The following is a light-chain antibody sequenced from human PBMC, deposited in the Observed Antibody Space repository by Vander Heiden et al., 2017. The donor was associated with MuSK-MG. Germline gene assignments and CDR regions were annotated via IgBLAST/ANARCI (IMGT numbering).Light chain of an antibody. V-gene: IGKV3-15*01. CDR1: QGVSSN. CDR3: QQHNNWPPWT. Sequence: EIVMTQSPATLSVSPGERATLSCRASQGVSSNLAWYQQKPGQAPRLLIYGASTRATGIPARFSGSGYGTEFTLTISSRQSEDFALYYCQQHNNWPPWTFGQGTKVEIK. CDR2: GAS. J-gene: IGKJ1*01.